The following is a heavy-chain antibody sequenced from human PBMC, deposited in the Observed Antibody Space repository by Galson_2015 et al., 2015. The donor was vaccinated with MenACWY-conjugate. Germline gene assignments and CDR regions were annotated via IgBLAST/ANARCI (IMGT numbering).Heavy chain of an antibody. J-gene: IGHJ4*02. CDR2: IRGDGSAI. D-gene: IGHD2-15*01. CDR3: TRVQEGTSGSFDN. V-gene: IGHV3-74*01. CDR1: GFTFSRYW. Sequence: SLRLSCAASGFTFSRYWMHWVRQVPGKGLVWVSRIRGDGSAITYADSVKGRFIISRDNAKNTMFLQMNSLRVEDTGVYYCTRVQEGTSGSFDNWGQATVVTVSS.